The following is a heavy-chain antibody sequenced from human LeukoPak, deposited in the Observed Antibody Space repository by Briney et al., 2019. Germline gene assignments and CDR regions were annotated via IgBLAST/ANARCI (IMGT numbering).Heavy chain of an antibody. CDR3: ARGSGYYYEGPFDY. CDR1: GFTFSSYN. Sequence: GGSLRLSCAASGFTFSSYNMNWVRQAPGKGLEWVSYISSSSSTIYYADSVRGRFTISRDNAKNWLYLQMHSLKAEDTAVYYCARGSGYYYEGPFDYWGQGTLVTVPS. V-gene: IGHV3-48*01. J-gene: IGHJ4*02. CDR2: ISSSSSTI. D-gene: IGHD3-22*01.